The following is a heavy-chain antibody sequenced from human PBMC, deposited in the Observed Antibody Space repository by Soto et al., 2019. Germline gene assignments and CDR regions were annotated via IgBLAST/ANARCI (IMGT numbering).Heavy chain of an antibody. J-gene: IGHJ5*02. CDR3: ARDYMVRGVMRWFDP. V-gene: IGHV4-4*02. CDR2: IYHSGST. D-gene: IGHD3-10*01. Sequence: QVQLQESGPGLVKPSGTLSLTCAVSGGSISSSNWWSWVRQHPGKGLEWIGEIYHSGSTNYNPSLKSRVTISVDKSKNQFSRKLSSVTAADTAVYYCARDYMVRGVMRWFDPWGQGTLVTVSS. CDR1: GGSISSSNW.